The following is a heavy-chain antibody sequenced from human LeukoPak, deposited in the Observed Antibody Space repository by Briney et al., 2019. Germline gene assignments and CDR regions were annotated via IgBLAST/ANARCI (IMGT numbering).Heavy chain of an antibody. CDR2: MNPNSANT. D-gene: IGHD6-19*01. CDR3: ARSYSSGWYDLDY. V-gene: IGHV1-8*01. CDR1: GYTFTNYD. J-gene: IGHJ4*02. Sequence: ASVKLSCKASGYTFTNYDINWVRQATGQGLEWMGWMNPNSANTGYAQKFQGRVTMTRNTSISTAYMELSSLKSEDTAVYYCARSYSSGWYDLDYWGQGTLVTVSS.